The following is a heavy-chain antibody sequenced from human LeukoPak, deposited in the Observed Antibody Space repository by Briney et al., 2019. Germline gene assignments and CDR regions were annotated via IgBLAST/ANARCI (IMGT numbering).Heavy chain of an antibody. CDR2: INPSGGST. CDR1: GYTFTSYY. V-gene: IGHV1-46*01. Sequence: ASVNVSCKASGYTFTSYYMHWVRQAPGQGLEWMGIINPSGGSTSYAQKFQGRVTMTRDTSTSTVYMELSSLRSEDTAVYYCTRERPTIAARSSNWFDPWGQGTLVTVSS. CDR3: TRERPTIAARSSNWFDP. D-gene: IGHD6-6*01. J-gene: IGHJ5*02.